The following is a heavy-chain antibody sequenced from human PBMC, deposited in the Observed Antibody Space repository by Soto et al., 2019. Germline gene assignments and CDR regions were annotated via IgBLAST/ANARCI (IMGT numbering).Heavy chain of an antibody. J-gene: IGHJ4*02. V-gene: IGHV3-30*18. CDR2: ISYDGSNK. CDR1: GFTFSSYG. D-gene: IGHD5-18*01. CDR3: AKDNSGYSYGSVYFDY. Sequence: GGSLRLSCAASGFTFSSYGMHWVRQAPGKGLEWVAVISYDGSNKYYADSVKGRFTISRDNSKNTLYLQMNSLRAEDTAVYYCAKDNSGYSYGSVYFDYWGQGTLVTVSS.